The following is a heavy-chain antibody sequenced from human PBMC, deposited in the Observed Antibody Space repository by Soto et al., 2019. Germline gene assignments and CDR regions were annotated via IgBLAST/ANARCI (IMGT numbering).Heavy chain of an antibody. V-gene: IGHV3-48*02. CDR2: SSSSSSTI. CDR3: ARGSAMGIGYFDY. CDR1: GFTFSSYS. D-gene: IGHD7-27*01. Sequence: GGSLRLSCAASGFTFSSYSMNWVRQAPGKGLEWVSYSSSSSSTIYYADSVKGRFTISRDNAKNSLYLQMNSLRDEDTAVYYCARGSAMGIGYFDYWGQGTLVTVSS. J-gene: IGHJ4*02.